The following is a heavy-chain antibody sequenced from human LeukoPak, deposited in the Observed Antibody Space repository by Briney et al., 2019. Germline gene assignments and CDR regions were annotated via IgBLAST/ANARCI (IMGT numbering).Heavy chain of an antibody. Sequence: GGSLRLSCTASGFTFSTYWMHWVRQAPGKGLVWVSRINSDGSSTSYEDSVKGRFTISRDNAKNTLYLQMDSLRAEDTAVYYCARGVGPSTVSPLNYWGQGTLVTVSS. J-gene: IGHJ4*02. CDR3: ARGVGPSTVSPLNY. D-gene: IGHD4-17*01. CDR1: GFTFSTYW. CDR2: INSDGSST. V-gene: IGHV3-74*01.